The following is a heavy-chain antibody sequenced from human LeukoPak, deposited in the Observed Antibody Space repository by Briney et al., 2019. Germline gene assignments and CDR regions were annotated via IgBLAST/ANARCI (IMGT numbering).Heavy chain of an antibody. CDR1: GFTFSSYW. Sequence: GGSLRLSCAASGFTFSSYWMHWVGQAPGKGLVWVSRINADGRYTSYADSVKGRFTISRDNAKNTLYLQLNSLRAEDTAVYYCATDLTGAKDDWGQGTLVTVSS. V-gene: IGHV3-74*01. D-gene: IGHD1-26*01. CDR3: ATDLTGAKDD. J-gene: IGHJ4*02. CDR2: INADGRYT.